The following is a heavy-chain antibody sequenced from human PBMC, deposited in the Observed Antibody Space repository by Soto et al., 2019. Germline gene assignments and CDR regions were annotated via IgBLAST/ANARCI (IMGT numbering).Heavy chain of an antibody. CDR1: GYTFSSYD. V-gene: IGHV1-8*01. D-gene: IGHD6-19*01. J-gene: IGHJ4*02. Sequence: QVQLVQSGAEVKKPGASVKVSCKASGYTFSSYDINWVRQATGQGLEWMGWLNPNSGDTGYAQKFQGSVSLTRNTSENTAYIELSSLTSDDTAVYYCATSGGGWYLYWGRGTLVTVSS. CDR3: ATSGGGWYLY. CDR2: LNPNSGDT.